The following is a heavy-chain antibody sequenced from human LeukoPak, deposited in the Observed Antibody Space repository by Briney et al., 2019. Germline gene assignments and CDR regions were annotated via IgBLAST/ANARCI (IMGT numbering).Heavy chain of an antibody. CDR1: GFTFSSHW. V-gene: IGHV3-7*03. CDR2: IKQDGSDE. CDR3: AKGSLSRFFLQGNDCRFDP. J-gene: IGHJ5*02. Sequence: GGSLRLSCAASGFTFSSHWMSWVRQAPGKGLEWVANIKQDGSDEYYVDSVKGRFTISRDNSKNTLYLQMNSLRAEDTAVYYCAKGSLSRFFLQGNDCRFDPWGQGTLVTVSS. D-gene: IGHD5-12*01.